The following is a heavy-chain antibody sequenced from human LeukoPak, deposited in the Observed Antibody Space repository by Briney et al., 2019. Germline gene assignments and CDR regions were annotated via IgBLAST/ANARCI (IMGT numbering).Heavy chain of an antibody. V-gene: IGHV3-23*01. Sequence: GGSLRLSCAASGFTFSTYAMSWVRQAPGRGLEWVSIIRGSSISTYYADSVKGRFTVSRDNSKNTVYLQMNSLRAEDTAIHYCAKDLYGDYGGIDYWGQGTLVTVSS. CDR1: GFTFSTYA. CDR2: IRGSSIST. D-gene: IGHD4-17*01. J-gene: IGHJ4*02. CDR3: AKDLYGDYGGIDY.